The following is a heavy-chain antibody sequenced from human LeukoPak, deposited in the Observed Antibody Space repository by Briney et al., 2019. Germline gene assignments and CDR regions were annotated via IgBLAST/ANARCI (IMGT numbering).Heavy chain of an antibody. CDR2: ISGSGGST. CDR1: GFTFSSYS. CDR3: AELGITMIGGV. Sequence: GGSLRLSCAASGFTFSSYSMHWVRQAPGKGLEWVSAISGSGGSTYYADSVKGRFTISRDNAKNSLYLQMNSLRAEDTAVYYCAELGITMIGGVWGKGTTVTISS. V-gene: IGHV3-23*01. J-gene: IGHJ6*04. D-gene: IGHD3-10*02.